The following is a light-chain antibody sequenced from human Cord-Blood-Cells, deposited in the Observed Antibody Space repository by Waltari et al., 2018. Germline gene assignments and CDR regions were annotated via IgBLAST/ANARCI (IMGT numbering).Light chain of an antibody. CDR3: QQRSNWLT. V-gene: IGKV3-11*01. CDR2: DAS. CDR1: QSVSSY. J-gene: IGKJ4*01. Sequence: EIVLTQSPATLSLSPGEGATLSCRASQSVSSYLAWYQQKPGQAPRRLIEDASNRATGVAARVSGSGYETDFTLTTSGLGPGDFAVYCCQQRSNWLTFGGGTKVEI.